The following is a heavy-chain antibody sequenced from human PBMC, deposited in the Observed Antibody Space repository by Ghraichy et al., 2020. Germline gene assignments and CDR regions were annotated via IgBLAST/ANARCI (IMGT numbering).Heavy chain of an antibody. D-gene: IGHD3-22*01. Sequence: GESLNISCAASGFTFINSWMSWVRQAPGKGLEWVANIKPGAETFYVDSVKGRFTISRDNARNSVYLQMISLRAEDTAVYFCARAYEGAFDIWGQGTMVTVSS. V-gene: IGHV3-7*03. CDR1: GFTFINSW. CDR3: ARAYEGAFDI. CDR2: IKPGAET. J-gene: IGHJ3*02.